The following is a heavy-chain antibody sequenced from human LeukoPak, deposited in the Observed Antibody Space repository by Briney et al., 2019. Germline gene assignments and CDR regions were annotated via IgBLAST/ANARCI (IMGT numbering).Heavy chain of an antibody. CDR2: INPNSGDT. CDR3: ASVIAGVTTDY. V-gene: IGHV1-2*02. J-gene: IGHJ4*02. Sequence: ASVKVSFKASGYTFTGYYIHWVRQAPGQGLEWMGWINPNSGDTNFAQKFQGRVTMTRDTSISTAYMELSRLRSDDTALYYCASVIAGVTTDYWGQGTLVTVSS. D-gene: IGHD1-26*01. CDR1: GYTFTGYY.